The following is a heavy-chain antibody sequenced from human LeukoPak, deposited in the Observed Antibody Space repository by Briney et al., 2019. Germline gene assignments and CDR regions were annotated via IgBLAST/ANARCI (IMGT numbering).Heavy chain of an antibody. V-gene: IGHV4-59*01. J-gene: IGHJ2*01. Sequence: SETLSLTCTVSGGSISSYYWSWIRQPPGKGLEWIGYIYYTGSTSYNPSLRSRVTISVDTSENQFSLKLSSVTAADTAVYYCARERSGPDIWGRGTLVTVAS. CDR3: ARERSGPDI. D-gene: IGHD3-10*01. CDR2: IYYTGST. CDR1: GGSISSYY.